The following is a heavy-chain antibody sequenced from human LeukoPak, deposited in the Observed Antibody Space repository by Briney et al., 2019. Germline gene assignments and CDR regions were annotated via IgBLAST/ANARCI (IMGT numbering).Heavy chain of an antibody. CDR1: GYTFTGYY. V-gene: IGHV1-2*02. CDR3: ATDGAVAGTAYPEY. Sequence: ASVKVSCKASGYTFTGYYIHWVRQAPGQGLEWMGWINPNSGGTKYAQKFQGRVTMTRDTSISTAYMELSNLTSDDTALYYCATDGAVAGTAYPEYWGQGTLVTASS. D-gene: IGHD6-19*01. J-gene: IGHJ4*02. CDR2: INPNSGGT.